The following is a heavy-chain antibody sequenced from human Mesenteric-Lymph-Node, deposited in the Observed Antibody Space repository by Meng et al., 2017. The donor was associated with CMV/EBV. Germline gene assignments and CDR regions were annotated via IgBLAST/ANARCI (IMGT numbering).Heavy chain of an antibody. V-gene: IGHV3-21*01. Sequence: GESLKISCAASGFTVSSNEMRWVRQAPGKGLEWVSCISSSSSYIYYADSVKGRFTISRDNAKNSLYLQMNSLRAEDTAVYYCAREPQDYWGQGTLVTVSS. CDR3: AREPQDY. CDR1: GFTVSSNE. CDR2: ISSSSSYI. J-gene: IGHJ4*02.